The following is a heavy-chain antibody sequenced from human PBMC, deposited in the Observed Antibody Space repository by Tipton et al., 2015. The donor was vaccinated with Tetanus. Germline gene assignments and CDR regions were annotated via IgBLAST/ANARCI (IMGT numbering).Heavy chain of an antibody. Sequence: TLSLTCTVSGDSISSGDFYWTWIRQAPGKGLEWIGYTHHSGNTKYNPSLSGRVTTSVDTSKNQFSLKISSLTAADTAVYYCARWGDASGSTNLYAFDIWGQGTMVSVSS. CDR2: THHSGNT. V-gene: IGHV4-61*08. J-gene: IGHJ3*02. D-gene: IGHD3-10*01. CDR3: ARWGDASGSTNLYAFDI. CDR1: GDSISSGDFY.